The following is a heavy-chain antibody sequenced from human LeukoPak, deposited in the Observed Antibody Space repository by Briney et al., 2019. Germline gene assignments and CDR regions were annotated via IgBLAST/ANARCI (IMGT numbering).Heavy chain of an antibody. Sequence: PGGSLRLSCAASGFTFSNYNMNWVRQTPGKGLEWVSSITSSSMYIYYADSVKGRFIISRDNAKNSLSLQMNSLRAEDTAVYYCARSGRGFGDLSYYYYMDVWGKGTTVTVSS. CDR3: ARSGRGFGDLSYYYYMDV. J-gene: IGHJ6*03. D-gene: IGHD3-10*01. CDR2: ITSSSMYI. V-gene: IGHV3-21*01. CDR1: GFTFSNYN.